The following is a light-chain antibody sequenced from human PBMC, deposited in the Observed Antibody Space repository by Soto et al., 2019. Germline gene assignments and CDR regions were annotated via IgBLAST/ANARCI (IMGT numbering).Light chain of an antibody. CDR2: DDS. Sequence: IQMTHSXSTLSASGGDIVVISCRACQNISCCLAWYQHKAGXAPKLXXYDDSSLQSGVQSRFSGSGSRTEFTLKISSLQPEDFATYYCQQLNSYRLTFGGGTKVDI. CDR1: QNISCC. CDR3: QQLNSYRLT. V-gene: IGKV1-5*01. J-gene: IGKJ4*02.